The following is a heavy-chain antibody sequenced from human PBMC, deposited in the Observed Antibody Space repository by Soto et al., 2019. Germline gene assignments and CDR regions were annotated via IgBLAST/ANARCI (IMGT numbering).Heavy chain of an antibody. Sequence: SETLSLTCTVSGGSISSYYWSWIRQPPGKGLEWIGYIYYSGSTNYNPSLKSRVTISVDTSKNQFSLKLSSVTAADTAVYYCARDLRYSSVGWFDPWGQGTLVTVSS. D-gene: IGHD6-19*01. J-gene: IGHJ5*02. CDR2: IYYSGST. V-gene: IGHV4-59*01. CDR1: GGSISSYY. CDR3: ARDLRYSSVGWFDP.